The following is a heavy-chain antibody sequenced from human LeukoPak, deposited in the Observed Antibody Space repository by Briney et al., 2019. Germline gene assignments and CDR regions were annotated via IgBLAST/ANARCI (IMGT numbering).Heavy chain of an antibody. D-gene: IGHD3-22*01. J-gene: IGHJ4*02. CDR3: ARVLYYDSSGYYPYYFDY. Sequence: SETLSLTCTVSGGSISSSSYYWGWIRQPPGKGLEWIGSIYYSGSTYYNPSLKSRVTISVDTSKNQFSLKLSSVTAADTAVHYCARVLYYDSSGYYPYYFDYWGQGTLVTVSS. CDR1: GGSISSSSYY. V-gene: IGHV4-39*07. CDR2: IYYSGST.